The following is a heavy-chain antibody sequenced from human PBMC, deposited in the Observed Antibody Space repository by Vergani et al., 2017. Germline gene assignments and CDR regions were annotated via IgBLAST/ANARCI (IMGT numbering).Heavy chain of an antibody. Sequence: QVHLVQSGAEVKKPGSSVKVSCKASGGTFSSYAISWVRQAPGQGLEWMGGIIPIFGTANYAQKFQGRVTITADESTSTAYMELSSLRSEDTAVYYCARDHCSGGSCYPSYYYYYGMDVWGQGTTVTVSS. V-gene: IGHV1-69*12. CDR1: GGTFSSYA. D-gene: IGHD2-15*01. CDR3: ARDHCSGGSCYPSYYYYYGMDV. CDR2: IIPIFGTA. J-gene: IGHJ6*02.